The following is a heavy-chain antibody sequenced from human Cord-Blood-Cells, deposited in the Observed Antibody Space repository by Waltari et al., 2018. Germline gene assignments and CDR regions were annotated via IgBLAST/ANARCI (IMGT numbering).Heavy chain of an antibody. CDR1: GGSFSGYY. V-gene: IGHV4-34*01. CDR2: INHSGST. D-gene: IGHD3-10*01. CDR3: ARGLRVDYYYYGMDV. J-gene: IGHJ6*02. Sequence: QVQLQQWGAGLLKPSETLSLTCAVYGGSFSGYYWSWIRQPPGKGLEWTGEINHSGSTNYNPSLKSRVTISVDTSKNQFSLKLSSVTAADTAVYYCARGLRVDYYYYGMDVWGQGTTVTVSS.